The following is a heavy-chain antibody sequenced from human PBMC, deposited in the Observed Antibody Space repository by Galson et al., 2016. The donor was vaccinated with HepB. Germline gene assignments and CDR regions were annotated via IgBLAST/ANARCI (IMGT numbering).Heavy chain of an antibody. J-gene: IGHJ5*02. V-gene: IGHV3-23*01. CDR2: ISGSGLKT. D-gene: IGHD2-8*01. Sequence: GSLRLSCAASGFTFSDYPISWVRQAPGRGPEWVSGISGSGLKTYYAGFAKGRFTLSRDNAKNTLYLEMNGLSAEDTAMYYCVKGERMVYDVDYGDWFEPWGQGTLVTVSS. CDR3: VKGERMVYDVDYGDWFEP. CDR1: GFTFSDYP.